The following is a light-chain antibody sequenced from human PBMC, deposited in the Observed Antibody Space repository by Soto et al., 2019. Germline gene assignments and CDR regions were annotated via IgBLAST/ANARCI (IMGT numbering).Light chain of an antibody. CDR3: SSYTASSARV. J-gene: IGLJ1*01. CDR1: NSDLGAYDY. V-gene: IGLV2-14*01. CDR2: EVF. Sequence: QSALTQPASVSGSPGQSITISCTGTNSDLGAYDYVSWYQQHPGKDPRLLIYEVFNRPSGVSDRFSGSKSANTASLTISGLPADDEADYYCSSYTASSARVFGPGTKLTVL.